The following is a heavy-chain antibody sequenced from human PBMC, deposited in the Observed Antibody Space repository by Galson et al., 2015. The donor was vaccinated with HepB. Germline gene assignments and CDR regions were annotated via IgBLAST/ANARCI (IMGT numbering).Heavy chain of an antibody. CDR2: ISGSGGST. CDR3: AKPDSSGWYGGPFDY. Sequence: SLRLSCAASGFTFSSYAMSWVRQAPGKGLEWVSAISGSGGSTYYADSVKGRFTISRDNSKNTLYLQMNSLRAEDTAVYYCAKPDSSGWYGGPFDYWGQGTLVTVSS. D-gene: IGHD6-19*01. J-gene: IGHJ4*02. V-gene: IGHV3-23*01. CDR1: GFTFSSYA.